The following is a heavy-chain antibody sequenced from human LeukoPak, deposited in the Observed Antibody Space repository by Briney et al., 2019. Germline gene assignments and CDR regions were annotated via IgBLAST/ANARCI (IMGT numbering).Heavy chain of an antibody. Sequence: SVKVSCKASGGTFSSYAISWVRQAPGQGLEWMGGTIPIFGTANYAQKFQGRVTITADESASTAYMELSSLRSEDTAVYYCARDFGGSGREFDYWGQGTLVTVSS. CDR3: ARDFGGSGREFDY. CDR1: GGTFSSYA. D-gene: IGHD3-10*01. CDR2: TIPIFGTA. V-gene: IGHV1-69*13. J-gene: IGHJ4*02.